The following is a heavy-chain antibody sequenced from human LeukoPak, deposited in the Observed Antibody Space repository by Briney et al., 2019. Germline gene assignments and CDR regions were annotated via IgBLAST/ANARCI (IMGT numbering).Heavy chain of an antibody. V-gene: IGHV4-61*02. CDR2: IYTSGST. CDR1: GGSISSGSYY. J-gene: IGHJ4*02. Sequence: SQTLSLTCTVSGGSISSGSYYWSWIRQPAGKGLEWIGRIYTSGSTNYNPSLKSRVTISVDTSKNQFSLKLSSVTAADTAVYYCARLEYYFDYWGQGPLVTVSS. D-gene: IGHD3-3*01. CDR3: ARLEYYFDY.